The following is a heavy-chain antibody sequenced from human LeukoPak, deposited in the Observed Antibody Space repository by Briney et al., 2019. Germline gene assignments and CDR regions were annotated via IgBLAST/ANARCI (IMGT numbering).Heavy chain of an antibody. V-gene: IGHV4-34*01. CDR3: ARGGRGFKPGNWLHP. Sequence: KASETLSLTCAVYGGSFSGHYWSWIRQPPGKGLEWPGEINERGSTNYNPSLKSRVPISVDTSKNQFSLKLRSVTAADTGVYYWARGGRGFKPGNWLHPWGQGTLVTVSS. CDR2: INERGST. J-gene: IGHJ5*02. D-gene: IGHD3-10*01. CDR1: GGSFSGHY.